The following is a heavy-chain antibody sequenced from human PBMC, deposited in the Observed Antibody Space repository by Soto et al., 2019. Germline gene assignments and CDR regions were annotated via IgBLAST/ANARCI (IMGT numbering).Heavy chain of an antibody. D-gene: IGHD6-13*01. V-gene: IGHV4-39*01. Sequence: SEILSLTCTVSGGSISSSSYYWGWIRQPPGKGLEWIGSIYYSGSTYYNPSLKSRVTISVDTSKNQFSLKLSSVTAADTAVYYCARVEGSSSTVDYWGQGTLVTVSS. CDR2: IYYSGST. J-gene: IGHJ4*02. CDR1: GGSISSSSYY. CDR3: ARVEGSSSTVDY.